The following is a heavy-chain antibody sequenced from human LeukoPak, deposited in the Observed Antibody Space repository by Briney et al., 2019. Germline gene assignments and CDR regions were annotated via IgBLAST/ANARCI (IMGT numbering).Heavy chain of an antibody. CDR3: AREGYYGSVKTDAFDI. CDR1: GGSIISYY. V-gene: IGHV4-59*12. CDR2: VYHSGST. D-gene: IGHD3-10*01. J-gene: IGHJ3*02. Sequence: PSETLSLTCTVSGGSIISYYWNWIRQPPGKGLEWIGYVYHSGSTNYNPSLKSRVTISVDTSKSQFSLKLSSVTAADTAVYYCAREGYYGSVKTDAFDIWGQGTMVTVSS.